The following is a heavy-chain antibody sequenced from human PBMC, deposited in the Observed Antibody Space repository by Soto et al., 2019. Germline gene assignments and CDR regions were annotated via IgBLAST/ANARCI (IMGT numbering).Heavy chain of an antibody. CDR2: IYYTGLS. V-gene: IGHV4-59*01. CDR3: ASHSSHWPFFDF. J-gene: IGHJ4*02. Sequence: ETLSLTCTVSGGSISSYYRSWIRQPPGKGLEWIGYIYYTGLSNSNPSLNSRVTMSVDTSKNQFSLKLSSVTAADTAVYYCASHSSHWPFFDFWGQGTLVTVSS. CDR1: GGSISSYY. D-gene: IGHD6-13*01.